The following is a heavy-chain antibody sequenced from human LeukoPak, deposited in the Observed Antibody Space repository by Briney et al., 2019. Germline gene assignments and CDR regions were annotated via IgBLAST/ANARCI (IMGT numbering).Heavy chain of an antibody. Sequence: SETLSLTCTVSGGSISSYYWSWIRQPPGKGLEWIGYIYYSGSTNYNPSLKSRVTISVDTSKNQFSLKLSSVTAADTALYYCARTENYIPEDCFDPWGQGTLVTVSS. D-gene: IGHD5-24*01. J-gene: IGHJ5*02. CDR2: IYYSGST. CDR3: ARTENYIPEDCFDP. V-gene: IGHV4-59*08. CDR1: GGSISSYY.